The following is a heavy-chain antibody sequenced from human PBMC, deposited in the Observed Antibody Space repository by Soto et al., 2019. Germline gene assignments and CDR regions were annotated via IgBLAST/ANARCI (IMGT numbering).Heavy chain of an antibody. D-gene: IGHD1-1*01. V-gene: IGHV4-34*01. CDR3: ARAPNTGTGDNYYYGMDV. Sequence: SETLSLTCAVYGGSFSGYYWSWIRQPPGKGLEWIGEINYSGSTNYNPSLKSRVTISVDTSKNQFSLKLSSVTAADTAVYYCARAPNTGTGDNYYYGMDVWGQGTTVTVSS. CDR1: GGSFSGYY. CDR2: INYSGST. J-gene: IGHJ6*02.